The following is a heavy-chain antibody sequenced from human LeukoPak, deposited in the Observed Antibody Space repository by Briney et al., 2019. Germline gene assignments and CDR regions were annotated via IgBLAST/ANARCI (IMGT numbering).Heavy chain of an antibody. CDR3: ARSYDVLAAYFPPDY. V-gene: IGHV3-49*03. CDR1: GFTFGESV. Sequence: GGSLRLSCTTSGFTFGESVMSWFRQAPGKGLEGVGLIRSKRYGGTTQYAASVKGRFTISRDDSKSIAYLQMNSLKTEETAVYFCARSYDVLAAYFPPDYWGQGTLVTVSS. D-gene: IGHD3-9*01. J-gene: IGHJ4*02. CDR2: IRSKRYGGTT.